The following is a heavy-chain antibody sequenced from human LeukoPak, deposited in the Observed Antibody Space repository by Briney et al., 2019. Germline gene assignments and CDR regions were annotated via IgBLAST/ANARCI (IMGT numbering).Heavy chain of an antibody. CDR3: GRVLGELGERYFGY. CDR2: IYTSGST. V-gene: IGHV4-61*02. J-gene: IGHJ4*01. D-gene: IGHD3-16*01. CDR1: GGSISSGSYD. Sequence: KTSETLSLTCTVSGGSISSGSYDWSWIRQPAGKGLEWIGRIYTSGSTNYNPSLKSRVTISVDTSKNQFSLKLSSVTAADTAVYYCGRVLGELGERYFGYWGQGTLVTVSS.